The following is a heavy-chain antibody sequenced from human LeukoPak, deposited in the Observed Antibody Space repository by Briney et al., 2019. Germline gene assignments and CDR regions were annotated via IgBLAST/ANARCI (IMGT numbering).Heavy chain of an antibody. J-gene: IGHJ4*02. CDR1: GFTFSSCS. Sequence: GGSLRLSCAASGFTFSSCSKNWVRQAPGKGLEWVSSISSSSSYIYYADSVKGRFTISRDNAKNSLYLQMNSLRAEDTAVYYCARSGRSGFDYWGQGTLVTVSS. V-gene: IGHV3-21*01. CDR3: ARSGRSGFDY. D-gene: IGHD2-15*01. CDR2: ISSSSSYI.